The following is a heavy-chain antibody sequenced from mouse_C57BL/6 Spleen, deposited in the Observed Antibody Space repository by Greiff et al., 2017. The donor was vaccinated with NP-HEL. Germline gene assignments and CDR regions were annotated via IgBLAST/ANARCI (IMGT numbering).Heavy chain of an antibody. J-gene: IGHJ4*01. V-gene: IGHV5-17*01. CDR3: ARIYDGYLYYAMDY. CDR1: GFTFSDYG. CDR2: ISSGSSTI. D-gene: IGHD2-3*01. Sequence: EVQRVESGGGLVKPGGSLKLSCAASGFTFSDYGMHWVRQAPEKGLEWVAYISSGSSTIYYADTVKGRFTISRDNAKNTLFLQMTSLRSEDTAMYYCARIYDGYLYYAMDYWGQGTSVTVSS.